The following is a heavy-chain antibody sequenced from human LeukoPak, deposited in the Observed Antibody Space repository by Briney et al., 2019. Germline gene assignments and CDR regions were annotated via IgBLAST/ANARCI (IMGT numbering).Heavy chain of an antibody. D-gene: IGHD4-17*01. CDR3: ASSHDYGDPNWFDP. Sequence: PSETLSLTCAASGGSISSGGYSWSWIRQPPGKGLAWIGYIYHSGSTYYNPSLKSRVTISVDGSKNQFSLKLSSVTAADTAVYYCASSHDYGDPNWFDPWGQGTLVTVSS. CDR2: IYHSGST. J-gene: IGHJ5*02. CDR1: GGSISSGGYS. V-gene: IGHV4-30-2*01.